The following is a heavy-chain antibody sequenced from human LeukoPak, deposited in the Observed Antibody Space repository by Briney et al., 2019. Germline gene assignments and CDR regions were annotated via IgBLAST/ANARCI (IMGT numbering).Heavy chain of an antibody. D-gene: IGHD1-1*01. CDR2: IYYSGST. V-gene: IGHV4-59*08. CDR1: GGSISSYY. Sequence: SEILSLTCTVSGGSISSYYWSWIRQPPGKGLEWIGYIYYSGSTNYNPSLKSRVTISVDTSKNQFSLKLSSVTAADTAVYYCARHSRTTTVDYWGQGTLVTVSS. CDR3: ARHSRTTTVDY. J-gene: IGHJ4*02.